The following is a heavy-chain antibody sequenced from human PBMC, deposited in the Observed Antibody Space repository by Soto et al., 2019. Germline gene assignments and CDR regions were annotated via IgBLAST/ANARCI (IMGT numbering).Heavy chain of an antibody. V-gene: IGHV3-53*01. CDR3: ASERSTLSYYYHGMDV. J-gene: IGHJ6*02. CDR2: IYSNGFT. CDR1: GFTVTSNY. Sequence: EVQLVESGGGLIQPGGSLRLSCVVSGFTVTSNYMSWVRQAPGKGLEWVSVIYSNGFTNYADSVKGRFTVSRDKSKNTLSLQMNSLRAEDTAVYYCASERSTLSYYYHGMDVWGQGTTVSVSS. D-gene: IGHD2-2*01.